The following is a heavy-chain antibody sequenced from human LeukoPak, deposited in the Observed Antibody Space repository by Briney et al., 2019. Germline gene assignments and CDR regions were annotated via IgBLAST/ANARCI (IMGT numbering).Heavy chain of an antibody. CDR2: IKSKTDGETT. J-gene: IGHJ4*02. D-gene: IGHD3-10*01. Sequence: GGSLRLSCVDSGFTFTNAWMSWVRQAPGKGLEWIGRIKSKTDGETTNYAEPVRGRFTILRDDSKSAVYLQMNSLKIEDTAVYYCTTDLGTYYHGSQRLIPIDYWGQGTLVTVSS. CDR3: TTDLGTYYHGSQRLIPIDY. CDR1: GFTFTNAW. V-gene: IGHV3-15*01.